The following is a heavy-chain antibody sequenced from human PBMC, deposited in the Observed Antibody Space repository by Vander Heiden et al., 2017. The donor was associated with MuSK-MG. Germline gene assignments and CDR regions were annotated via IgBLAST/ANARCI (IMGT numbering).Heavy chain of an antibody. V-gene: IGHV3-33*01. CDR1: GFTFGNYG. CDR2: IWPDGSKK. CDR3: ARDIFGVDGIGGGLDI. Sequence: QVQLVESGGGVVQPGRSLRLSCAASGFTFGNYGMHWVRQAPGNGLEWVAVIWPDGSKKYYSDSVKGRFTISRDNSRNTMDLQVNSLRAEDTALYYCARDIFGVDGIGGGLDIWGQGTMVTVSS. J-gene: IGHJ3*02. D-gene: IGHD2-8*02.